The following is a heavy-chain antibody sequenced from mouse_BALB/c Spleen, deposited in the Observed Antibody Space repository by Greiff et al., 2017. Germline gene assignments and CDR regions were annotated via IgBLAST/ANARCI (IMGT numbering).Heavy chain of an antibody. CDR1: GDSITSGY. D-gene: IGHD2-3*01. Sequence: EVQRVESGPSLVKPSQTLSLTCSVTGDSITSGYWNWIRKFPGNKLEYMGYISYSGSTYYNPSLKSRISITRDTSKNQYYLQLNSVTTEDTATYYCARYFYDGYYGAMDYWGQGTSVTVSS. J-gene: IGHJ4*01. CDR2: ISYSGST. V-gene: IGHV3-8*02. CDR3: ARYFYDGYYGAMDY.